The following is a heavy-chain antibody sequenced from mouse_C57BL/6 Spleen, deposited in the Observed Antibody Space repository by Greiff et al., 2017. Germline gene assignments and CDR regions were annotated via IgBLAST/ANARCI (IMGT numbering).Heavy chain of an antibody. J-gene: IGHJ2*01. V-gene: IGHV5-4*01. CDR3: ERDMVFYY. D-gene: IGHD2-2*01. CDR1: GFTFSSYA. CDR2: ISDGGSYT. Sequence: EVQRVESGGGLVKPGGSLKLSCAASGFTFSSYAMSWVRQTPEKRLEWVATISDGGSYTYYPDNVKGRVTISRDNAKNNLYLQMSQLKSEDTAMYYCERDMVFYYWGQGTTLSVSS.